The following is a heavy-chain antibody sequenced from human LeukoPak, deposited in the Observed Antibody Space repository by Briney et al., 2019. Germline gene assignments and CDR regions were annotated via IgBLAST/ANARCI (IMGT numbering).Heavy chain of an antibody. D-gene: IGHD5-12*01. CDR1: GFTFSTYG. J-gene: IGHJ6*02. Sequence: GGSLRLSCAASGFTFSTYGIHWVRQAPGKGLEWVAVMSYDGSKQYYADSVKGRFSVSRDNSRNTLYLQMTSLRVEDTAVYYCAKEGFSGYDSNYYYALDVRGQGTTVTVSS. CDR3: AKEGFSGYDSNYYYALDV. V-gene: IGHV3-30*18. CDR2: MSYDGSKQ.